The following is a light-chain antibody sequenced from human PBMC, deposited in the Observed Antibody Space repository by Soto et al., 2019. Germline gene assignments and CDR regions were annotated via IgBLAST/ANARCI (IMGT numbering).Light chain of an antibody. J-gene: IGKJ1*01. Sequence: EIVLPQSPGTLSLSPGERSTLSCRASQSVSSSYLAWYQQKPGQATRLLIYGTSNRATGIPDRFSGSGSGTEFTLTISRLEPEEFAVYYCQQSGSSPPTFGQGTKVDIK. V-gene: IGKV3-20*01. CDR2: GTS. CDR1: QSVSSSY. CDR3: QQSGSSPPT.